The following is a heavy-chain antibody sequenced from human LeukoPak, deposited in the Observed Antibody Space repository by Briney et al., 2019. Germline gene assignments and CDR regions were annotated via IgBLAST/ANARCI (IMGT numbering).Heavy chain of an antibody. CDR1: GGSISGSGYY. D-gene: IGHD1-26*01. V-gene: IGHV4-30-2*01. J-gene: IGHJ5*02. CDR3: ARGGVGPTTNWFDP. CDR2: IYHTGST. Sequence: SETLSLTCTVSGGSISGSGYYWSWIRQPPGKGLEWIGYIYHTGSTYYNPSLASRVTISVDRSKNQFSLRLTSVTAADTAVFYCARGGVGPTTNWFDPWGQGTLVTVSS.